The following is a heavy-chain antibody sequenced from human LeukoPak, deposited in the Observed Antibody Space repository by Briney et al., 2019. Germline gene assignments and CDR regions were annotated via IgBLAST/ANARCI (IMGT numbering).Heavy chain of an antibody. CDR3: ARGPTISETGYFDY. CDR2: INHRGDN. Sequence: SETLSLTCAVYGGSFSAYYWSWIRQSPGKGLEWIAEINHRGDNNYNPSVKSRVSISVDTSKNQFSLKVTSLTAADTAVYYCARGPTISETGYFDYWGQGTLVTVSS. D-gene: IGHD1-1*01. CDR1: GGSFSAYY. V-gene: IGHV4-34*01. J-gene: IGHJ4*03.